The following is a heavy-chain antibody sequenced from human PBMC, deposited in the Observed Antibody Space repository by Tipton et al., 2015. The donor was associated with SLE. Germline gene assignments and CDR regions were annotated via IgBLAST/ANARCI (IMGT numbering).Heavy chain of an antibody. CDR1: GFTFDDYG. J-gene: IGHJ4*02. Sequence: SLRLSCAASGFTFDDYGMSWVRQAPGKGLEWVSGINWTGGSTGYADSVKGRFTISRENAKNSVYLQLNSLRDEDTGVYYCARDRGYSTNDYWGQGSLVTVSS. D-gene: IGHD4-11*01. V-gene: IGHV3-20*04. CDR3: ARDRGYSTNDY. CDR2: INWTGGST.